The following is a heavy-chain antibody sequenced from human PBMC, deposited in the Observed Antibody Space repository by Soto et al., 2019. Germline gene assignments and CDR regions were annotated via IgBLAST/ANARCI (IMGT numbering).Heavy chain of an antibody. Sequence: QVQLVESGGGVVQPGRSLRLSCAASGFTFNSYAMHWVRQAPGKGLEWVAVISYDGSNKYYADSVKGRFIISRDNSKNTLYLQMSSRKPEDTAVYYCARGDSLGELSSTLDYWGQGTLVTVSS. V-gene: IGHV3-30*04. CDR3: ARGDSLGELSSTLDY. CDR1: GFTFNSYA. J-gene: IGHJ4*02. D-gene: IGHD3-16*02. CDR2: ISYDGSNK.